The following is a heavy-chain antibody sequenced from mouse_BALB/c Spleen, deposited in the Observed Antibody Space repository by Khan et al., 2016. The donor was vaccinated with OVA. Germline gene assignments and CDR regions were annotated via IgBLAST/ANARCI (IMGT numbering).Heavy chain of an antibody. CDR3: ARRNYGAWFAY. J-gene: IGHJ3*01. CDR2: INPDSSTI. D-gene: IGHD2-1*01. V-gene: IGHV4-1*02. CDR1: GFDFSRYW. Sequence: EVKLLESGGGLVQPGGSLKLSCAASGFDFSRYWMSWVRQAPGKGLEWIGEINPDSSTINYTPSLKDKFIISRDNTKNTLYLQMSKARSEDTALYYGARRNYGAWFAYWGQGTLVTVSA.